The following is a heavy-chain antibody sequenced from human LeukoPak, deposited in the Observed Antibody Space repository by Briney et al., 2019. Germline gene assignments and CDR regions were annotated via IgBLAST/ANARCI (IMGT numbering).Heavy chain of an antibody. CDR3: ARGGYSYGYGFGDYFDY. CDR1: GGSFSGYY. V-gene: IGHV4-34*01. Sequence: SETLSLTCAVYGGSFSGYYWSWIRQPPGKGLEWIGEINHSGSTNYNPSLKSRVTISVDTSKNQFSLKLSSVTAADTAVYYCARGGYSYGYGFGDYFDYWGQGTLVTVSS. CDR2: INHSGST. D-gene: IGHD5-18*01. J-gene: IGHJ4*02.